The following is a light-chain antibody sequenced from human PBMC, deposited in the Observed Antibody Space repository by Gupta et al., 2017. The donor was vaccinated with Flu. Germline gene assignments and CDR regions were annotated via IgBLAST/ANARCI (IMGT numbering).Light chain of an antibody. J-gene: IGLJ3*02. Sequence: SVVPPPPSVSGAPRPRVTISCSGSSSNIGSNVVSWYQQVPGQAPKLLIFYQALLYSGVPARFSATKSATSASLTTIWLHAEDEADYYWAAWDAIMNAWVFGGGTKLTVL. V-gene: IGLV1-36*01. CDR3: AAWDAIMNAWV. CDR2: YQA. CDR1: SSNIGSNV.